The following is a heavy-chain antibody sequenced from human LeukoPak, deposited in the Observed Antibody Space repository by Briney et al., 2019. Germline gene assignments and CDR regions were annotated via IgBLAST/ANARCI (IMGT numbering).Heavy chain of an antibody. CDR2: IYYSGST. J-gene: IGHJ4*02. CDR1: GGSISSSSYY. CDR3: ARESWNDSPYFDY. V-gene: IGHV4-39*02. Sequence: SETLSLTCTVSGGSISSSSYYWGWIRQPPGKGLDWIGSIYYSGSTYYNPSLKSRFTISVDTSKNQFSLKLSSVTAADTAVYYCARESWNDSPYFDYWGQGTLVTVSS. D-gene: IGHD1-1*01.